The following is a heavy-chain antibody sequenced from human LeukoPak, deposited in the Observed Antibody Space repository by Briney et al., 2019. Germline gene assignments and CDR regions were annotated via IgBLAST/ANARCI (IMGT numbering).Heavy chain of an antibody. CDR3: ARRGTAMAKNFDD. CDR2: TNHSGST. V-gene: IGHV4-34*01. Sequence: SETLSLTCAADGGPFSGYYWSWIRQPPGKGLEWIGKTNHSGSTNYNPSLKSRVTISVDTSKNQFSLKLSSVTAADTAVYYCARRGTAMAKNFDDWGQGTLVTVSS. J-gene: IGHJ4*02. D-gene: IGHD5-18*01. CDR1: GGPFSGYY.